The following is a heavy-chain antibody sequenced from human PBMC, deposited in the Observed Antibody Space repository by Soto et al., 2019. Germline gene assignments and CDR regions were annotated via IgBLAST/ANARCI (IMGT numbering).Heavy chain of an antibody. CDR2: IYYSGST. D-gene: IGHD2-15*01. Sequence: PSETLSLACTVSGGSISSYYWSWIRQPPGKGLEWIGYIYYSGSTNYNPSLKSRVTISVDTSKNQFSLKLSSVTAADTAVYYCASDRLLGPIDYWGQGTLDTVSS. J-gene: IGHJ4*02. CDR1: GGSISSYY. V-gene: IGHV4-59*01. CDR3: ASDRLLGPIDY.